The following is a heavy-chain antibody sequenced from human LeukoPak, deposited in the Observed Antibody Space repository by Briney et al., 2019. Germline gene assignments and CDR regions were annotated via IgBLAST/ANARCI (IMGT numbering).Heavy chain of an antibody. CDR1: GFTFSSYE. D-gene: IGHD3-10*01. CDR3: ARHLRGVRGTFDY. V-gene: IGHV3-48*03. J-gene: IGHJ4*02. CDR2: ISSSGSTI. Sequence: QPGGSLRLSCAASGFTFSSYEMNWVRQAPGKGLEWVSYISSSGSTIYYADSVRGRFTISRDNAKNSLYLQMNSLRAEDTATYFCARHLRGVRGTFDYWGQGTLVTVSS.